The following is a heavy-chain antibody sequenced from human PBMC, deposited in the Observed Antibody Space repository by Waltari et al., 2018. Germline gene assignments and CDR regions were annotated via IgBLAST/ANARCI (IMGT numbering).Heavy chain of an antibody. Sequence: QLQLQESGPGLVKPSETLSLTCTVPGGSISSSSYYWGGIRQPPGKGLEWIGSIYYSGSTSYNPSLKSRFTISVDTSKNQFSLKLSSVTAADTAVYYCARGPDIAAADPFDYWGQGTLVTVSS. J-gene: IGHJ4*02. CDR3: ARGPDIAAADPFDY. CDR2: IYYSGST. D-gene: IGHD6-13*01. CDR1: GGSISSSSYY. V-gene: IGHV4-39*01.